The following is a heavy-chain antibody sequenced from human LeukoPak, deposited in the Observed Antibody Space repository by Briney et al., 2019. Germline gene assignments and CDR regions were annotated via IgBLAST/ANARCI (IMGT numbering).Heavy chain of an antibody. CDR3: ARHSYFDY. J-gene: IGHJ4*02. CDR1: GVSISSSSYY. V-gene: IGHV4-39*01. CDR2: IYYSGSA. Sequence: PSETLSLACTVSGVSISSSSYYWGWIRQHPGKGLEWIGSIYYSGSAYYNPSLKSRVTISVDTSKNQFSLKLSSVTAADTAVYYCARHSYFDYWGQGTLVTVSS.